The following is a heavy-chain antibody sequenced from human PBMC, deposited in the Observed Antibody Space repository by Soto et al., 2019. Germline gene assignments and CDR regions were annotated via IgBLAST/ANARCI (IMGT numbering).Heavy chain of an antibody. CDR1: GGSLSSYY. Sequence: QVQLQESGPGLVKPSETLSLTCNVSGGSLSSYYWSWIRQSPEMGLEWIASVSSTGRTHYNPSLKSRFTISLDTSKSHASVRLTSVTTADTAMYYCARVVIMGWGGGDWFDPWGQGTLVSVSS. V-gene: IGHV4-59*01. J-gene: IGHJ5*02. CDR2: VSSTGRT. CDR3: ARVVIMGWGGGDWFDP. D-gene: IGHD3-10*01.